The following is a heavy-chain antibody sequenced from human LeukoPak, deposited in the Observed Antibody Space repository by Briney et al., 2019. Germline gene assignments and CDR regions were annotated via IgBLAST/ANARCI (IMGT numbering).Heavy chain of an antibody. CDR3: ARDSTYYYGMDV. V-gene: IGHV3-21*01. Sequence: GGSLRLSCAASGFTFSSYSMNWVRQAPGKGLEWVSSISSSSSYIYYADSVKGRFTISRGNAKNSLYLQMNSLRAEDTAVYYCARDSTYYYGMDVWGQGTTVTVSS. CDR2: ISSSSSYI. CDR1: GFTFSSYS. J-gene: IGHJ6*02.